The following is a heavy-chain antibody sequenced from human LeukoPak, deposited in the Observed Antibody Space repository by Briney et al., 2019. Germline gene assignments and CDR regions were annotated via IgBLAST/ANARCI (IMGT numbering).Heavy chain of an antibody. V-gene: IGHV3-21*01. J-gene: IGHJ6*03. CDR3: ARDGDTVLTRGYYYYMDV. CDR2: ISSSSSYI. D-gene: IGHD4-23*01. Sequence: PGGSLRLSCAASGFIFSSCSMNWVRQAPGKGLEWVSSISSSSSYIYYVDSVKGRFTISRDNAKKSLYLQMNSLRAEDTALYYCARDGDTVLTRGYYYYMDVWGKGTTVTVSS. CDR1: GFIFSSCS.